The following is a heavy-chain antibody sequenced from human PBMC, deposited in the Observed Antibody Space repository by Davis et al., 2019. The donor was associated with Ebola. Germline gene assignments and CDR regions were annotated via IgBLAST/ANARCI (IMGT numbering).Heavy chain of an antibody. CDR3: ARDRGQLLRRYYYYGMDV. CDR1: GFTFSSYW. D-gene: IGHD2-2*01. J-gene: IGHJ6*02. Sequence: PGGSLRLSCAASGFTFSSYWMSWVRQAPGKGLEWVANIKQDGSEKYYVDSVKGRFTISRDNAKNSLYLQMNSLRAEDTAVYYCARDRGQLLRRYYYYGMDVWGQGTTVTVSS. V-gene: IGHV3-7*03. CDR2: IKQDGSEK.